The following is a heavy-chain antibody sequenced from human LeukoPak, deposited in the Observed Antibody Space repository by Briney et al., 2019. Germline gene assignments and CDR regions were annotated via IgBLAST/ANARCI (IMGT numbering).Heavy chain of an antibody. CDR1: GGSISSGSYS. J-gene: IGHJ4*02. CDR3: ARFSPRAMGNYFDF. D-gene: IGHD7-27*01. V-gene: IGHV4-30-2*01. Sequence: SETLSLTCAVSGGSISSGSYSWSWIRQPSGKGLKWIGYIYPRGSTYYNPSLKSRVILSLDKSANQFSLNLSSVTAADTAVYYCARFSPRAMGNYFDFWGQGTLVTVSS. CDR2: IYPRGST.